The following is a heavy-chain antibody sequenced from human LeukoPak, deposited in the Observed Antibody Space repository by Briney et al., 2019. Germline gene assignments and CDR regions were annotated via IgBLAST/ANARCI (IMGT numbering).Heavy chain of an antibody. CDR1: GFIFSYYG. CDR2: ISDSGDAT. V-gene: IGHV3-23*01. D-gene: IGHD4-23*01. CDR3: AKERGHSKPFDY. Sequence: QPGGSLRLSCEVSGFIFSYYGMNWVRQAPGKGLEWVSAISDSGDATYYADSVKGRFTISRDNSKSTLYLQMNNLRAEDTALYYCAKERGHSKPFDYWGQGTLVTVSS. J-gene: IGHJ4*02.